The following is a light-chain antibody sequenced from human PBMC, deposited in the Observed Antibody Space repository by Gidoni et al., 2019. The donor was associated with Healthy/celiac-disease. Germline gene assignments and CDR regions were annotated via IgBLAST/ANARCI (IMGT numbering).Light chain of an antibody. Sequence: EIVMTQSPATPSVSPGERATLSCRASQRVSRNLTWYQQKPGQAPRLLIYGASTRATSIPTRFSGSGSRTEFTLTISRLQSEVFAVYYCQQCNNWPRTFGQGTKVEIK. CDR2: GAS. CDR3: QQCNNWPRT. V-gene: IGKV3-15*01. CDR1: QRVSRN. J-gene: IGKJ1*01.